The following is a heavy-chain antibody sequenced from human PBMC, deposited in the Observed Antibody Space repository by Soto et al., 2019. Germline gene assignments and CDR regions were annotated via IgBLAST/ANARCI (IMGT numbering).Heavy chain of an antibody. D-gene: IGHD2-21*02. J-gene: IGHJ5*02. Sequence: QVQLVQSGAEVKKPGSSVKVSCKASGGTFSSYAISWVRQAPGQGLEWMGGIIPIFGTANYAQKFQGRVTITADESTSTAYMELSSLRSEDTAVYYCARGGHFVVVTAISGNWFDPWGQGTLVTVSS. CDR2: IIPIFGTA. CDR1: GGTFSSYA. V-gene: IGHV1-69*01. CDR3: ARGGHFVVVTAISGNWFDP.